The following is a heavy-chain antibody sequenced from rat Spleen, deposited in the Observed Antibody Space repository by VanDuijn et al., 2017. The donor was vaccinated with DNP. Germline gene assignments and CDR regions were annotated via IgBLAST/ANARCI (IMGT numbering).Heavy chain of an antibody. CDR2: ISYDGRST. J-gene: IGHJ4*01. CDR1: GFTFSDYN. V-gene: IGHV5-7*01. D-gene: IGHD1-2*01. Sequence: EVQLVESGGGLVQPGRSLKLSCAASGFTFSDYNMAWVRLAPQRGLEWVATISYDGRSTYYRDSVKGRFTISRDNAKSTLYLQMDSLRSEDTATYYCARHDYYSSPYYAMDAWGQGTSVTVSS. CDR3: ARHDYYSSPYYAMDA.